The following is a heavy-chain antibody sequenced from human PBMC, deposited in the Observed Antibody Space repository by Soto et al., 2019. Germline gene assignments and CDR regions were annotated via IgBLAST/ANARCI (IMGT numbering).Heavy chain of an antibody. V-gene: IGHV3-21*01. D-gene: IGHD2-2*01. CDR1: GFTFSSYN. CDR3: ASEDVVVPAAIRRGYYYGMDV. J-gene: IGHJ6*02. Sequence: GGSLRLSCAASGFTFSSYNMNWVRQAPGKGLEWVSSITSRSSDIYYADSVKGRFTISRDNAKNSVYLQMNSLRAEDTAVYYCASEDVVVPAAIRRGYYYGMDVCGQGPTVTVFS. CDR2: ITSRSSDI.